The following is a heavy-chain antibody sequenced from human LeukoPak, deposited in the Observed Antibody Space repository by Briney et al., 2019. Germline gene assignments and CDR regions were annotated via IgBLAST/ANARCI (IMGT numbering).Heavy chain of an antibody. J-gene: IGHJ6*02. CDR3: VRDVSRRIGTDV. CDR1: GFSFNSYT. D-gene: IGHD2/OR15-2a*01. Sequence: PGGSLRLSCLASGFSFNSYTMNWVREAPGKGLEWVSTISPVSTYTWYAESVKGRFTISRDNPKNSLYLQMDSLRAEDTAVYYCVRDVSRRIGTDVWGQGTTVTVSS. V-gene: IGHV3-21*01. CDR2: ISPVSTYT.